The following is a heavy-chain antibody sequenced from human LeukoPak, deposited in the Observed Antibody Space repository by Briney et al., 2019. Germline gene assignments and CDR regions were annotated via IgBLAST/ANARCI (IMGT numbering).Heavy chain of an antibody. D-gene: IGHD3-22*01. J-gene: IGHJ4*02. CDR1: GGSFSGYY. CDR3: ARAIYDSSGYAED. CDR2: INHSGST. V-gene: IGHV4-34*01. Sequence: SETLSLTCAVYGGSFSGYYWSWIRQPPGKGLEWIGEINHSGSTNYNPSLKNRVTISVDTSKNQFSLKLSSVTAADTAVYYCARAIYDSSGYAEDWGQGTLVTVSS.